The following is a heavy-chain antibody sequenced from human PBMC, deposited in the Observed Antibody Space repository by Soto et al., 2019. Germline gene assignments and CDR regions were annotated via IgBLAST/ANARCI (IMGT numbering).Heavy chain of an antibody. J-gene: IGHJ4*02. CDR1: GGSISSYY. D-gene: IGHD3-22*01. Sequence: SETLSLTCTVSGGSISSYYWSWIRQPPGKGLEWIGYIYYSGSTNYNPSLKSRVTISVDNSKNTLYLQMGSLRAEDMAMYYCARNGDRGYYFDYWGQGTLVTVSS. CDR2: IYYSGST. CDR3: ARNGDRGYYFDY. V-gene: IGHV4-59*01.